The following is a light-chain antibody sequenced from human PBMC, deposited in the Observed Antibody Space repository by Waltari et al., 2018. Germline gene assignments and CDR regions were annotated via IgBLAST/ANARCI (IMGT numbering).Light chain of an antibody. CDR3: CSYAGSYTWV. J-gene: IGLJ3*02. Sequence: QSALTQPSSVSGAPCQSVTIPSTGTCSDGGHFHFPSWYQQYPGKAPKVTIYDDNRRPAGVSDRFSGSKSGNTASLTISGVQAEDEADYYCCSYAGSYTWVFGGGTRLTVL. V-gene: IGLV2-23*01. CDR2: DDN. CDR1: CSDGGHFHF.